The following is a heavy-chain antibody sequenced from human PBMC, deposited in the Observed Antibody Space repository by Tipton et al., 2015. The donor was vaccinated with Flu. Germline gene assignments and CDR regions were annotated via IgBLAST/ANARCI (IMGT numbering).Heavy chain of an antibody. CDR3: ARGPGEGAGTTWADFDY. CDR1: GYTFTNYY. J-gene: IGHJ4*02. V-gene: IGHV1-46*01. CDR2: INPSGGST. D-gene: IGHD1-7*01. Sequence: QVQLVQSGAEVKKPGASVKVSCKASGYTFTNYYMHWVRQAPGQGLEWMGMINPSGGSTSYAQKFQGRVTMTRDTSTSTVYMELSSLRSEDTAVYYCARGPGEGAGTTWADFDYWGQGTLVTVSS.